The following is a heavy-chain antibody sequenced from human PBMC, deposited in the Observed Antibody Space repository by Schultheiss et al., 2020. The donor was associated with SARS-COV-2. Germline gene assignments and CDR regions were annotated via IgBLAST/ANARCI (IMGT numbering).Heavy chain of an antibody. V-gene: IGHV3-21*01. CDR2: ISSSRSYM. D-gene: IGHD3-22*01. J-gene: IGHJ4*02. CDR1: GFTFSSYS. Sequence: GGSLRLSCAASGFTFSSYSMNWVRQAPGKGLEWVSSISSSRSYMNYADSVKGRFTISRDNSKNTLYLQMSSLRAEDTAVYYCVKARPYYYDSSGYHFDYWGQGTLVTVS. CDR3: VKARPYYYDSSGYHFDY.